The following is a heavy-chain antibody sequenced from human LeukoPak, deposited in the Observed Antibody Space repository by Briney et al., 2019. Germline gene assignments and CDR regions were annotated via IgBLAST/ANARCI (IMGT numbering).Heavy chain of an antibody. Sequence: KPSETLSLTCSVSGGPIGSYYWSWIRQPPGKGLEWIGYIYYSGSTNYKPSLKNRLIISADTSKNQFSLKLNSVTAAETAVYYCARSEWLASFDYWGQGTLVTVSS. J-gene: IGHJ4*02. D-gene: IGHD6-19*01. CDR3: ARSEWLASFDY. CDR2: IYYSGST. V-gene: IGHV4-59*08. CDR1: GGPIGSYY.